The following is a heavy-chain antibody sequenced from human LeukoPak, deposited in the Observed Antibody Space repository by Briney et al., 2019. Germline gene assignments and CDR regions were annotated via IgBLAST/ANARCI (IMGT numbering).Heavy chain of an antibody. CDR3: AGEGQGSLEWSLMYYFDY. CDR1: GGSISSYY. V-gene: IGHV4-59*01. D-gene: IGHD3-3*01. J-gene: IGHJ4*02. CDR2: IYYSGST. Sequence: SETLSLTCTVSGGSISSYYWSWIRQPPGKGLEWIGYIYYSGSTNYNPSLKSRVTISVDTSKNQFSLKLSSVTAAATAVYYCAGEGQGSLEWSLMYYFDYWGQGTLVTVSS.